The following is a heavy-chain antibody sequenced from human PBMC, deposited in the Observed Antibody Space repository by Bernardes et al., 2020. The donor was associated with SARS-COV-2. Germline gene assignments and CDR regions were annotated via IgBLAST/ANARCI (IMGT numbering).Heavy chain of an antibody. D-gene: IGHD3-22*01. J-gene: IGHJ5*02. CDR3: AKGNRHYYDSSGYHWFDP. CDR2: ISGSGGST. CDR1: GFTFTTSA. Sequence: GGSLRLSCAASGFTFTTSAMTWVRQPSGKGLEWVSTISGSGGSTNYADSVKGRFTISRDNSKNTLYLQMNSLRAEDTAVYYCAKGNRHYYDSSGYHWFDPWGQGTLVTVSS. V-gene: IGHV3-23*01.